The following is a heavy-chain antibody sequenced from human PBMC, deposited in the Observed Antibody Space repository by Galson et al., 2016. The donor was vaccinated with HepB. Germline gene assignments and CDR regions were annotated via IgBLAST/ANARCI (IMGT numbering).Heavy chain of an antibody. D-gene: IGHD3-10*01. J-gene: IGHJ4*02. CDR3: ATFSHYGSGLDK. CDR2: IGIAGDT. CDR1: GFTFSSYD. Sequence: SLRLSCAASGFTFSSYDIRWVRQAAGRSLEGVSLIGIAGDTYYPGPVKGRFNISRENAKNSLYLQMDSLRAGDTAIYYCATFSHYGSGLDKWGQGTLVTVS. V-gene: IGHV3-13*01.